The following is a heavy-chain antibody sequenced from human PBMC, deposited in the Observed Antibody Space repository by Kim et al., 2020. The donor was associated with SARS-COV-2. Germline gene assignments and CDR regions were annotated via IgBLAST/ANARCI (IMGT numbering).Heavy chain of an antibody. D-gene: IGHD5-12*01. CDR3: AKFGPRSIWDGYNFFGGDY. V-gene: IGHV3-23*01. Sequence: GGSLRLSCAASGFTFSSYAMSWVRQAPGKGLEWVSAISGSGGSTYYADSVKGRFTISRDNSKNTLYLQMNSLRAEDTAVYYCAKFGPRSIWDGYNFFGGDYWGQGTLVTVSS. CDR2: ISGSGGST. J-gene: IGHJ4*02. CDR1: GFTFSSYA.